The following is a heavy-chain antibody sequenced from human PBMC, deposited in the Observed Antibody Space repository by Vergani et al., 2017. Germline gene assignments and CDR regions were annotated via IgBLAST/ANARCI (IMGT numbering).Heavy chain of an antibody. Sequence: QVQLQQWGAGLLKPSETLSLTCAVYGGSFSGYYWSWIRQPPGKGLEWIGEINHSGSTNYNPSLTSRVTISVDTSKNQFSLKLSSVTAADTAVYYCARGRFYYDSSGSRYFDYWGRGTLVTVSS. CDR3: ARGRFYYDSSGSRYFDY. D-gene: IGHD3-22*01. J-gene: IGHJ2*01. CDR1: GGSFSGYY. V-gene: IGHV4-34*01. CDR2: INHSGST.